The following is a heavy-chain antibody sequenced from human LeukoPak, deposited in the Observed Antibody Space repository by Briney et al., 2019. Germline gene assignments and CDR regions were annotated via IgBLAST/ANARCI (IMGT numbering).Heavy chain of an antibody. D-gene: IGHD1-20*01. CDR3: AKDEGITGTTNDY. V-gene: IGHV3-23*01. Sequence: PGGSLRLSCAASGFTFSSYAMSWVRQAPGKGLEWVSAISGSGGSTYYADSVKGRFTISRDNSKNTLYLQVNSLRAEDTAVYYCAKDEGITGTTNDYWGQGTLVTVSS. J-gene: IGHJ4*02. CDR2: ISGSGGST. CDR1: GFTFSSYA.